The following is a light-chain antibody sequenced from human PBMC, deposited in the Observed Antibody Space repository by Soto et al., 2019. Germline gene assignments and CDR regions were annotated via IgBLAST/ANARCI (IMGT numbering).Light chain of an antibody. V-gene: IGKV3-20*01. Sequence: VLTQSPGTLSLSPGDSATLSCRVSQTVTRSYLAWYKHKTCQAPRILISGISRRAPGIPDRLSGDGSGTELNLTISRLEPEDYAVYYCHKYDGSPITFGQGTRLEIK. CDR3: HKYDGSPIT. CDR1: QTVTRSY. J-gene: IGKJ5*01. CDR2: GIS.